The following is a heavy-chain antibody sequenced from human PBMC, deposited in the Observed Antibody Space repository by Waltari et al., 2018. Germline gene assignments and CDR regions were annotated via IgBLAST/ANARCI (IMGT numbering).Heavy chain of an antibody. Sequence: EVQLLESGGGLVQPGGSLRLSCAASGFTFSSYAMSWVRRAPGKGLEWVSAISCSGGSTYYADSVKGRFTISRDNSKTTLYLQMNSLRAEDTAVYYCAKDPWSYYYDSSGQGGDYWGQGTLVTVSS. V-gene: IGHV3-23*01. J-gene: IGHJ4*02. CDR3: AKDPWSYYYDSSGQGGDY. D-gene: IGHD3-22*01. CDR1: GFTFSSYA. CDR2: ISCSGGST.